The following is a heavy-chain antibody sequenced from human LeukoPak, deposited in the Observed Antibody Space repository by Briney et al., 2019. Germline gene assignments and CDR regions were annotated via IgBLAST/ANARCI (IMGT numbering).Heavy chain of an antibody. CDR1: GGSISSGDYY. CDR3: SRGLRGRSGYYFDS. V-gene: IGHV4-30-4*01. CDR2: IYYSGST. J-gene: IGHJ4*02. Sequence: SETLCLTCTVSGGSISSGDYYWNWIRQPQGKGLEWVGYIYYSGSTYYNPSLKSRVTISLDTSKTQFSLRLSSVTAADTAVYYCSRGLRGRSGYYFDSWGQGTLVTVSS.